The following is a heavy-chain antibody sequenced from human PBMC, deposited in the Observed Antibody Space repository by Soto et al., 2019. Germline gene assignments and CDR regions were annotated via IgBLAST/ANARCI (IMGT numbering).Heavy chain of an antibody. CDR1: GFNLNSYT. CDR3: GREFSGGSCYPGMDG. J-gene: IGHJ6*02. D-gene: IGHD2-15*01. V-gene: IGHV3-21*01. CDR2: ISSSGYI. Sequence: GGSLRLSCAASGFNLNSYTINWVRQAPGKRLEWLSSISSSGYIFSTDSVRGRFTISRDNAKNSVYLQINSLRAEDTAVYFCGREFSGGSCYPGMDGWGQGTTVTVSS.